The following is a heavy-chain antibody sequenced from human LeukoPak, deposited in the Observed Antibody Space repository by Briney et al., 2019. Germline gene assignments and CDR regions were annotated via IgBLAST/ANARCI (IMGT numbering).Heavy chain of an antibody. J-gene: IGHJ4*02. CDR1: GYSFTSYG. CDR3: ARVKKLMPEFEF. D-gene: IGHD2-2*01. CDR2: ITAYNGNT. Sequence: GASVKVSCKASGYSFTSYGLTWVRQAPGQGLEWMGWITAYNGNTELAQNLQGRVTMSIDASTSTAYMELRSLRSDDTAIFYCARVKKLMPEFEFWGQGTLVTVSS. V-gene: IGHV1-18*01.